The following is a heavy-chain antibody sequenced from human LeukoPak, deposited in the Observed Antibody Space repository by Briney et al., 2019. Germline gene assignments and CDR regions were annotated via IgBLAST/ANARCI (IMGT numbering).Heavy chain of an antibody. CDR2: FHPNSGVT. Sequence: LVASVKVSCKASGYTFTGYYMHWVRQVPGQGLEILGWFHPNSGVTNYAQNFQGRVTMTSDTSISTAYMELSSLTTDDTAVYYCARLPTGVAGTVDSWGQGTLVTVSS. CDR3: ARLPTGVAGTVDS. J-gene: IGHJ4*02. V-gene: IGHV1-2*02. CDR1: GYTFTGYY. D-gene: IGHD6-19*01.